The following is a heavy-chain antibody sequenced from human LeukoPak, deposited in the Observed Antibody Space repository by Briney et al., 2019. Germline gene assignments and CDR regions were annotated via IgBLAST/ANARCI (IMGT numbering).Heavy chain of an antibody. CDR3: AKKEGYNWGPFDY. J-gene: IGHJ4*02. Sequence: GGSLRLSCAASGFTVSGNYMSWVRQAPGKGLEWVSVTYSGGSTYYAASVKGRFTISRDNSKNTLYLQMNSLRAEDTAVYYCAKKEGYNWGPFDYWGQGTLVTVSS. V-gene: IGHV3-53*01. CDR2: TYSGGST. CDR1: GFTVSGNY. D-gene: IGHD5-24*01.